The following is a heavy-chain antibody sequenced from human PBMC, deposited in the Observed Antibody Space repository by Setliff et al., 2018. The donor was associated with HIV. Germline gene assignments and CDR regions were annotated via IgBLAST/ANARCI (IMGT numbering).Heavy chain of an antibody. V-gene: IGHV3-48*01. CDR2: ITGSSSTI. J-gene: IGHJ3*02. CDR3: ARAREYCSSTSCPYAFDI. Sequence: GGSLRLSCAASGFTFSSYWMNWVRQAPGKGLEWVSSITGSSSTIYYADSVKGRFTISRDNAKNSLYLQMNSLRAEDTAVYYCARAREYCSSTSCPYAFDIWGQGTMVTVSS. CDR1: GFTFSSYW. D-gene: IGHD2-2*01.